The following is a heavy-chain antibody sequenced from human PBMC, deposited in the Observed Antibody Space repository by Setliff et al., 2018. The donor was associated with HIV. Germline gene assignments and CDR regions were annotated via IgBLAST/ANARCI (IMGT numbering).Heavy chain of an antibody. J-gene: IGHJ3*02. CDR2: IIPIFGTA. CDR3: ARPTRHCGGDCWAFEI. D-gene: IGHD2-21*02. CDR1: GGTFSSYA. V-gene: IGHV1-69*05. Sequence: SVKVSCKASGGTFSSYAISWVRQAPGQGLEWMGGIIPIFGTANYAQKFQGRVTITTDESTSTAYMELSSLRSEDTAVYYCARPTRHCGGDCWAFEIWGQGTMVTVSS.